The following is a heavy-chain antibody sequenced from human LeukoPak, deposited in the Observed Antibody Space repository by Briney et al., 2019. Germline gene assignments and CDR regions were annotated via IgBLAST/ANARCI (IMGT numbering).Heavy chain of an antibody. Sequence: GGSLRLSCIASGFTFDHYGLTWVRQVPGKGLECISDINWNGENTAYADAVQGRFTTSRDNARNSLYLQMKSLRPDDTALYYCGRDRGSAYYGGFDLWGQGALVTVSA. CDR1: GFTFDHYG. D-gene: IGHD3-10*01. J-gene: IGHJ4*02. V-gene: IGHV3-20*04. CDR2: INWNGENT. CDR3: GRDRGSAYYGGFDL.